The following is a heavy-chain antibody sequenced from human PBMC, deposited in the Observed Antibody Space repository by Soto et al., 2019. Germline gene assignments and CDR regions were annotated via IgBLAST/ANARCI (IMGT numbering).Heavy chain of an antibody. CDR2: IYYSGST. Sequence: PSETLSLPCTVSGAPITINYWSWIRQAPGKGLVWIGYIYYSGSTTYNPSLKSRVTMSADTSRDQFSLKLNSVTAADTAVYYCARDAGGTYDRWGPGILITVSS. D-gene: IGHD1-26*01. CDR1: GAPITINY. J-gene: IGHJ5*02. V-gene: IGHV4-59*01. CDR3: ARDAGGTYDR.